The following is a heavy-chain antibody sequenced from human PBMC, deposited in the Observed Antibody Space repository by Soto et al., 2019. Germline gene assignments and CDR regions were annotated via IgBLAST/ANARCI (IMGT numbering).Heavy chain of an antibody. J-gene: IGHJ5*02. Sequence: PSETLSLTCTVSDGAVSSGTYYWSWIRQPPGKGLEWIGHIYFTGSTNYNPSLKSRVTMSLDTSRNQFSLKLSSVTAADTAVYYCTRGPPRVQWFDPWGLGTLVTVSS. V-gene: IGHV4-61*01. CDR1: DGAVSSGTYY. CDR3: TRGPPRVQWFDP. CDR2: IYFTGST.